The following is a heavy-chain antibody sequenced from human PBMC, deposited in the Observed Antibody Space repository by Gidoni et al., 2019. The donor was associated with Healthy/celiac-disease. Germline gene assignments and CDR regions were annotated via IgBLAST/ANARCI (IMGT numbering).Heavy chain of an antibody. CDR1: GFPLSNARMG. J-gene: IGHJ3*02. CDR2: IFSNAEK. D-gene: IGHD2-8*02. Sequence: QVTLKESVPVLVKPTETLTLTCTVSGFPLSNARMGVSWIRQPPGKALEWLAHIFSNAEKSYSTSLKSRLTNSKDTSKSQVVLTMTNMDPVDTATYYCARRLVVYANDAFDIWGQGTMVTVSS. V-gene: IGHV2-26*01. CDR3: ARRLVVYANDAFDI.